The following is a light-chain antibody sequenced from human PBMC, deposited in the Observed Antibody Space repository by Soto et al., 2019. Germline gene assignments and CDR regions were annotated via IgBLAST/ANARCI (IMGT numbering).Light chain of an antibody. Sequence: DIQMTQSPSTLSASVGDRVTITCRASQSISSWLAWYQQKPGKAPKLLIYKASSLESGVPSRFSGSGSGTAFTLTIISLQPDDFATYYCQQYNDYPWTFGQGTKVEIK. CDR1: QSISSW. CDR2: KAS. J-gene: IGKJ1*01. CDR3: QQYNDYPWT. V-gene: IGKV1-5*03.